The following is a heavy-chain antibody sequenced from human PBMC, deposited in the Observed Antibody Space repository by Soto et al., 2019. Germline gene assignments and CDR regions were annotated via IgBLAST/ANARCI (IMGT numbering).Heavy chain of an antibody. CDR2: ISYDGSNK. V-gene: IGHV3-30*18. J-gene: IGHJ6*02. D-gene: IGHD2-2*01. CDR1: GFTFSSYG. Sequence: PGGSLRLSCAASGFTFSSYGMHWVRQAPGKELEWVAVISYDGSNKYYADSVKGRFTISRDNSKNTLYLQMNSLRAEDTAVYYCAKDIVVLPAAPYGMDVWGQGTTVTVYS. CDR3: AKDIVVLPAAPYGMDV.